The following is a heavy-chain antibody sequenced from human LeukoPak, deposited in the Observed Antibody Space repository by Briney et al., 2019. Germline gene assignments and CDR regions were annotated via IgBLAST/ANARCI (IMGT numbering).Heavy chain of an antibody. J-gene: IGHJ3*02. Sequence: PSETLSLTCAVYGGSFSGYYWSWIRQPPGKGLEWIGEINHSGSTNYNPSLKSRVTISVDTSKNQFSLKLSSVTAADTAVYYCARERNTAMVPSDAFDIWGQGTMVTVSS. V-gene: IGHV4-34*01. D-gene: IGHD5-18*01. CDR2: INHSGST. CDR1: GGSFSGYY. CDR3: ARERNTAMVPSDAFDI.